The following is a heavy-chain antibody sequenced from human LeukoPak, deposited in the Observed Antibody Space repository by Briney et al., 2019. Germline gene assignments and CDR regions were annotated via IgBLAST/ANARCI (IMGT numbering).Heavy chain of an antibody. CDR3: AKDLGLIAAAYYFDY. CDR1: GFTFSSYG. J-gene: IGHJ4*02. Sequence: GGSLRLSCAASGFTFSSYGMHWVRQAPGKGLEWVAFIRYYGSNKYYADYVKGRFTISRDNSKNTLYLQMNSLRAEDTAVYYCAKDLGLIAAAYYFDYWGQGTLVTVSS. CDR2: IRYYGSNK. D-gene: IGHD6-13*01. V-gene: IGHV3-30*02.